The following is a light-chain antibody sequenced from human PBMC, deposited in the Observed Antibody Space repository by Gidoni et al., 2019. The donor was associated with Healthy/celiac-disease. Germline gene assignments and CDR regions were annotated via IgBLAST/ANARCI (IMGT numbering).Light chain of an antibody. CDR2: SNN. J-gene: IGLJ2*01. CDR3: AAWDDSLNGVV. CDR1: SSNIGSNT. Sequence: SVLTQPPSASGTPGQGVTISCSGRSSNIGSNTVHWYQQLPGTAPKHLIYSNNQRPSGVPDRCSGSKSGTSASLAISGLQSEDEADYYCAAWDDSLNGVVFGGGTKLTVL. V-gene: IGLV1-44*01.